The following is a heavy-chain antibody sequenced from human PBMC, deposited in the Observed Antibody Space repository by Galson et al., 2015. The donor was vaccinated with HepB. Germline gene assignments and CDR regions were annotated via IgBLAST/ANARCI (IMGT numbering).Heavy chain of an antibody. CDR1: GASISNYY. CDR2: IYTSGSS. D-gene: IGHD1-26*01. V-gene: IGHV4-4*07. CDR3: ARDVELGSYPYVFDS. J-gene: IGHJ4*02. Sequence: ETLSLTCTVSGASISNYYWSWIRQPAGKGLEWIGRIYTSGSSNYNPSLKSRVTMSVDTSKNQFSLKLTSVTAADTAVYYCARDVELGSYPYVFDSWGQGTLVTVSS.